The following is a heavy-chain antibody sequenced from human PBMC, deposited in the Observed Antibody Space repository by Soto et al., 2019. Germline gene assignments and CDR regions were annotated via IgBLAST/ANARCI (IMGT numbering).Heavy chain of an antibody. J-gene: IGHJ4*02. CDR3: ARDSGHDILTAYYRIYFDS. CDR2: IGAIGGNT. D-gene: IGHD3-9*01. V-gene: IGHV3-23*01. Sequence: GGSLRLSCVASGFTFSNNAMSRVRQAPGKGLEWVSSIGAIGGNTYYADSVKGRFTISRDNPQNTLYLELNSLRAEDTAVYYCARDSGHDILTAYYRIYFDSWGQGT. CDR1: GFTFSNNA.